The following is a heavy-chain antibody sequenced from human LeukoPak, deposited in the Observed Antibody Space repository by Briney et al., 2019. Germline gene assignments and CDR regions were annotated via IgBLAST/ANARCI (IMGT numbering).Heavy chain of an antibody. Sequence: GGSLRLSCSASRFILSNYGMHWVRQAPGKGLAWVAFIRYDASNKYYADFVKGRFTSSRDNSKNMLYLKMNSLRAEDTAVYYCAKDTTSFRYFDYWGQGTLVTVSS. D-gene: IGHD1-14*01. V-gene: IGHV3-30*02. CDR3: AKDTTSFRYFDY. J-gene: IGHJ4*02. CDR2: IRYDASNK. CDR1: RFILSNYG.